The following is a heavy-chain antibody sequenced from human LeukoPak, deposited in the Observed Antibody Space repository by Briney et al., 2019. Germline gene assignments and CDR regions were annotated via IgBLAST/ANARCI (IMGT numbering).Heavy chain of an antibody. V-gene: IGHV1-69*13. J-gene: IGHJ6*03. CDR2: IIPIFGTA. Sequence: ASVKVSCKASGGTFSSYAISWVRQAPGQGLEWMGGIIPIFGTANYAQKFQGRVTITADESTSTAYMELSSLRSEDTAVYYCARAKIRIAVAGTVYYYYMDVWGKGTTVTVSS. CDR1: GGTFSSYA. CDR3: ARAKIRIAVAGTVYYYYMDV. D-gene: IGHD6-19*01.